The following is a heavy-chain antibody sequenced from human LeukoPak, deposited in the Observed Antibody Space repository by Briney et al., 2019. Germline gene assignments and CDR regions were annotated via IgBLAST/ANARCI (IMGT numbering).Heavy chain of an antibody. V-gene: IGHV3-23*01. CDR1: GITFSNYA. CDR2: ISGSAHKI. J-gene: IGHJ4*02. Sequence: GGSLRLSCVASGITFSNYAVSWVRQAPEKGLDWVSVISGSAHKIRYADSVKGRFTISRNNSENIVYLQMNNLRVEDTAVYYCAGRPTGYSSGYIHWGQGTLVTVSS. D-gene: IGHD5-18*01. CDR3: AGRPTGYSSGYIH.